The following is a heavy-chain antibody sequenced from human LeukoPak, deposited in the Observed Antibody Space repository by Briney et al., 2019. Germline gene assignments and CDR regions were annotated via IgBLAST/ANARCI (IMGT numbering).Heavy chain of an antibody. CDR1: GFAFSSYW. D-gene: IGHD4-11*01. Sequence: PGGSLRLSCAASGFAFSSYWMHWVRQAPGKGLLWVSRINSDGSITTYADSVKGRFTISRDNAKNTLYLQMNSLRAEDTAVYYCASGIAVTSPVHWGQGTLVTVSS. V-gene: IGHV3-74*03. J-gene: IGHJ1*01. CDR3: ASGIAVTSPVH. CDR2: INSDGSIT.